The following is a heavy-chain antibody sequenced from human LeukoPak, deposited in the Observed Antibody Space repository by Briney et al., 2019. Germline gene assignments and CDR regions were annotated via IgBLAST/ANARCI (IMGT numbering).Heavy chain of an antibody. Sequence: GGSLRLSCAASGFTFSGYWMSWVRQAPGKGLEWVAVISYDGSNKYYADSVKGRFTISRDNSKNTLYLQMNSLRAEDTAVYYCARDQGYCSGGSCYPAGYFDYWGQGTLVAVSS. V-gene: IGHV3-30*03. J-gene: IGHJ4*02. CDR2: ISYDGSNK. CDR1: GFTFSGYW. CDR3: ARDQGYCSGGSCYPAGYFDY. D-gene: IGHD2-15*01.